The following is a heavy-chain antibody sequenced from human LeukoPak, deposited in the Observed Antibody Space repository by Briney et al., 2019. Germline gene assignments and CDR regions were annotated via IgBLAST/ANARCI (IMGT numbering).Heavy chain of an antibody. CDR3: ARDRSSVVPAAYNWFDP. D-gene: IGHD2-2*01. V-gene: IGHV3-30-3*01. CDR2: ISYDGSNK. Sequence: GGSLRLSCAASGFTFSSYAMHWVRRAPGKGLEWVAVISYDGSNKYYADSVKGRFTISRDNSKNTLYLQMNSLRAEDTAVYYCARDRSSVVPAAYNWFDPWGQGTLVTVSS. CDR1: GFTFSSYA. J-gene: IGHJ5*02.